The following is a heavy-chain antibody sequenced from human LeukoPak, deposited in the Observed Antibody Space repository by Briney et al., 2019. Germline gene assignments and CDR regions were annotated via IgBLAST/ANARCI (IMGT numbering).Heavy chain of an antibody. D-gene: IGHD1-1*01. V-gene: IGHV4-34*01. CDR2: INHIGST. CDR3: ARAIRYNWNVIGRAWFDP. CDR1: GGSFSGYY. Sequence: SETLSLMCAVYGGSFSGYYWSWIRQPPGKGREWIGEINHIGSTNYNPSLRSRVTISVDTSKSQFSLKLSSVTAADTAVYYCARAIRYNWNVIGRAWFDPWGQGTLVNVPS. J-gene: IGHJ5*02.